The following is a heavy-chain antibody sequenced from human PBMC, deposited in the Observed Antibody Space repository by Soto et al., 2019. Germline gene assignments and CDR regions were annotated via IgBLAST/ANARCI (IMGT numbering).Heavy chain of an antibody. J-gene: IGHJ4*02. Sequence: GGSLRLSCAASGFTFSNAWMNWVRQAPGKGLEWVGRIKSKTDGGTTDYAAPVKGRFTISRDDSKNTLYLQMNSLKTEDTAVYYCTTDYLSLDGWFFVPRSDYWGQGTLVTVSS. CDR1: GFTFSNAW. CDR2: IKSKTDGGTT. D-gene: IGHD6-19*01. CDR3: TTDYLSLDGWFFVPRSDY. V-gene: IGHV3-15*07.